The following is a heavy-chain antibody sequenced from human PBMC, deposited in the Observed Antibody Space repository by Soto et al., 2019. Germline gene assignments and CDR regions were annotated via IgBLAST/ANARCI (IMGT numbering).Heavy chain of an antibody. CDR3: ARGGSGILDY. CDR1: GYSLSTYA. V-gene: IGHV1-3*01. CDR2: IDADNDNT. J-gene: IGHJ4*02. D-gene: IGHD2-15*01. Sequence: ASVKVSCKASGYSLSTYALHWVRQTPGQRLEWMGWIDADNDNTKYSLKFQGRVIITRDTSASTAYMELSGLRSEDTAMYYCARGGSGILDYWGQGSMVTVYS.